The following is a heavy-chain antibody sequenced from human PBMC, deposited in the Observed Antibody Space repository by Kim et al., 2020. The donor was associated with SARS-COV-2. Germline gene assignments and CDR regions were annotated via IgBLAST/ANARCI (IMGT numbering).Heavy chain of an antibody. Sequence: SVKVSCKASVGTFSSYAISWVRQAPGQGLEWMGGIIPIFGTANYAQKFQGRVTLTADESTSTAYMELSSLRSEDPAVYYCARVKYSSSYQPGYFDYWGQ. CDR2: IIPIFGTA. CDR3: ARVKYSSSYQPGYFDY. CDR1: VGTFSSYA. D-gene: IGHD6-13*01. J-gene: IGHJ4*02. V-gene: IGHV1-69*13.